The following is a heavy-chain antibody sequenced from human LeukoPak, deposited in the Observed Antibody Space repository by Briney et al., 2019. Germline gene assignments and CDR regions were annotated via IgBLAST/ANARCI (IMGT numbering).Heavy chain of an antibody. Sequence: GGSLRLSCAASGFTFSSHWMHWARQRPGEGLVWVSGVNSDGSETFYADSVKGRFTISRDNSKNTLYLQMNSLRAEDTAVYYWARDRSGSSDYWGQGTLVTVSS. CDR2: VNSDGSET. V-gene: IGHV3-74*01. D-gene: IGHD1-26*01. J-gene: IGHJ4*02. CDR1: GFTFSSHW. CDR3: ARDRSGSSDY.